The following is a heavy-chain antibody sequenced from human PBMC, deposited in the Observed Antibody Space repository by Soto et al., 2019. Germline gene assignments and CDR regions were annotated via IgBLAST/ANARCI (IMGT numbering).Heavy chain of an antibody. J-gene: IGHJ4*02. CDR3: AKLPYGDYAEFDY. D-gene: IGHD4-17*01. Sequence: QVQLVESGGGVVQPGRSLRLSCAASGFTFSTYGMHWVRQAPGKGLEWVAVILNDGNNKYYADSVKGRFTISRDNSHNTLYLQMNSLRPEDTAVYYCAKLPYGDYAEFDYWGQGTLVTVSS. CDR2: ILNDGNNK. CDR1: GFTFSTYG. V-gene: IGHV3-30*18.